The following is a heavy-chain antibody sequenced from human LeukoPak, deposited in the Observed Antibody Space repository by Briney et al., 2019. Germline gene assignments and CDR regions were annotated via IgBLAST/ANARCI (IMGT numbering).Heavy chain of an antibody. Sequence: GGSLRLSCAASGFTFSNYVMHWVRQAPGKGLEWVAFIGYDGSDKYHADSVKGRYTISRDNSKNTVYLQMNTLTADDTAVYYCARDRRSGSYSQSDTFDIWGQGTMVTVSS. CDR2: IGYDGSDK. CDR1: GFTFSNYV. D-gene: IGHD3-10*01. V-gene: IGHV3-30*02. CDR3: ARDRRSGSYSQSDTFDI. J-gene: IGHJ3*02.